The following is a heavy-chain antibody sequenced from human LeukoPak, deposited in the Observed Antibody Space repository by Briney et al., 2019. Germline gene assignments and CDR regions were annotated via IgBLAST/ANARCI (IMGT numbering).Heavy chain of an antibody. CDR1: GCSFSSSSHY. Sequence: PSETLSLTCTVSGCSFSSSSHYWGWLRPPPGKGLKWIGSTYYSGSTYYNPSLKSRVTISVDTSKNQFSLKLSSVTAADTAVYYCARTIVGAPDYWGRGTLVTVSS. D-gene: IGHD1-26*01. J-gene: IGHJ4*02. CDR3: ARTIVGAPDY. CDR2: TYYSGST. V-gene: IGHV4-39*01.